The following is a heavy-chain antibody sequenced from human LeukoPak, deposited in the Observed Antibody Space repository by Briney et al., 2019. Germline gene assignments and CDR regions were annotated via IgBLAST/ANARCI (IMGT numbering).Heavy chain of an antibody. V-gene: IGHV3-69-1*02. D-gene: IGHD3-10*02. CDR1: GFTVSSSY. J-gene: IGHJ6*04. Sequence: GGSLRLPCAASGFTVSSSYMTWVRQAPGKGLEWVSAITGSGGRTYYADSVKGRFTISRDNAKNSLYLQMNSLRAEDTAVYYCAELGITMIGGVWGKGATVTISS. CDR2: ITGSGGRT. CDR3: AELGITMIGGV.